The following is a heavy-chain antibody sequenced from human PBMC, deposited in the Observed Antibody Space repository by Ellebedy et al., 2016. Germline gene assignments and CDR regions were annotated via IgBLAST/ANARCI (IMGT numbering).Heavy chain of an antibody. D-gene: IGHD3-16*01. CDR3: AKDLYDYVWGSYDTWRVFDY. CDR1: GFTFSSYA. Sequence: GGSLRLXCAASGFTFSSYAMSWVRQAPGKGLEWVSAISGSGGSTYYADSVKGRFTISRDNSKNTLYLQMNSLRAEDTAVYYCAKDLYDYVWGSYDTWRVFDYWGQGTLVTVSS. V-gene: IGHV3-23*01. CDR2: ISGSGGST. J-gene: IGHJ4*02.